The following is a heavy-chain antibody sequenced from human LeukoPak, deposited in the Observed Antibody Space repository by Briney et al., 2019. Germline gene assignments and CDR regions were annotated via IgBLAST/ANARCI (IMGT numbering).Heavy chain of an antibody. Sequence: PSETLSLTCTVSGGSISSYYWSWIRQPPGKGLEWIGYIYYSGSTNYNPSLKSRVTISVDTSKNQFSLKLSSVTAADTAVYYCARHQGKSSSARVDYWGQGTLVTVSS. D-gene: IGHD6-6*01. V-gene: IGHV4-59*08. CDR1: GGSISSYY. J-gene: IGHJ4*02. CDR2: IYYSGST. CDR3: ARHQGKSSSARVDY.